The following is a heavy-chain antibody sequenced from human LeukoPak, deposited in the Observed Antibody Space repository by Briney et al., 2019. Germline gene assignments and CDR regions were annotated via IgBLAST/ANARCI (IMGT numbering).Heavy chain of an antibody. J-gene: IGHJ4*02. Sequence: PSETLSLXCTVSGGSISSGDYYWSWIRQPPGKGLEWIGYIYYSGVTYYNPSLKSRVTISVDTSKNQFSLKLSSVTAADTAVYYCAREGYYGGNYGYWGQGTLVTVSS. CDR2: IYYSGVT. CDR1: GGSISSGDYY. V-gene: IGHV4-30-4*08. CDR3: AREGYYGGNYGY. D-gene: IGHD4-23*01.